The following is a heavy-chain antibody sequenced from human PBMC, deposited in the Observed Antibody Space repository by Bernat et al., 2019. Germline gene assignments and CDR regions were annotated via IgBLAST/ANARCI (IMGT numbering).Heavy chain of an antibody. Sequence: EVQLLESGGGLVQPGGSLRLSCAASGFTFSSYAMSWVRQAPGKGLEWVSAISGSGGSTYYADSVKGRFTISRDNSKNTLYLQMNSLRAEDTAVYYCAKIGNYDPDLSNSYYYYYYMDVWGKGTTVTVSS. CDR1: GFTFSSYA. J-gene: IGHJ6*03. V-gene: IGHV3-23*01. CDR3: AKIGNYDPDLSNSYYYYYYMDV. D-gene: IGHD3-3*01. CDR2: ISGSGGST.